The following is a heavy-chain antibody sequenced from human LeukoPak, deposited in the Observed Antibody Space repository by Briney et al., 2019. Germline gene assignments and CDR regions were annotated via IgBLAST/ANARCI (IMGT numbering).Heavy chain of an antibody. CDR3: ATRRWGIAGDYVATFDY. J-gene: IGHJ4*02. Sequence: PGGSLRLSCAASGLTFSSYAMSWVRQAPGKGLEWVSAISGSGGSTYYADSVKGRFTISRDNSKNTLYLQMNSLRAEDTVVYYCATRRWGIAGDYVATFDYWGQGTLVTVSS. CDR2: ISGSGGST. CDR1: GLTFSSYA. D-gene: IGHD4-17*01. V-gene: IGHV3-23*01.